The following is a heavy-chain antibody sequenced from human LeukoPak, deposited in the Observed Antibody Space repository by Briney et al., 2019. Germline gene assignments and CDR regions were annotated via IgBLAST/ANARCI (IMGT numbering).Heavy chain of an antibody. Sequence: ASVKVSCKASGYTFTSYDINWVRQATGQGLEWMGWMNPNSGNTGYAQKLQGRVTMTRNTSISTAYMELSSLRSEDTAVYYCATAAHCSGGSCYYYGMDVWGQGTTVTVSS. CDR1: GYTFTSYD. J-gene: IGHJ6*02. D-gene: IGHD2-15*01. CDR2: MNPNSGNT. CDR3: ATAAHCSGGSCYYYGMDV. V-gene: IGHV1-8*01.